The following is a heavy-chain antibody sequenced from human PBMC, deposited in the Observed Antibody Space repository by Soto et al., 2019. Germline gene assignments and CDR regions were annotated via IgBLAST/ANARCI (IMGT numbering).Heavy chain of an antibody. V-gene: IGHV1-8*01. CDR1: GYTFTSYD. Sequence: QLQLVQSGAEVKKPGASVKVSCKASGYTFTSYDINWVRQATGQGLEWMGWMNPNSGNTGYAQKFQGRVTSTRNTSISTPYMELSSLRSEYTAVYYCARDPMVRVREGYWGEGTLVTVSS. CDR2: MNPNSGNT. J-gene: IGHJ4*02. CDR3: ARDPMVRVREGY. D-gene: IGHD3-10*01.